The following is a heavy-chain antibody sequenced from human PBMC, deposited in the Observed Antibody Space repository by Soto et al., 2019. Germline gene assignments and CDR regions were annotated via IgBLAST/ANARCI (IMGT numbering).Heavy chain of an antibody. CDR3: ARSVAVPGAHIDY. CDR1: GGSISGSY. J-gene: IGHJ4*02. CDR2: VYYTGST. Sequence: QVQLQESGPGLVKHSETLSLTCSVSGGSISGSYWSWIRQSPGKGLEWLGYVYYTGSTNYSHSLRSRVSISVDTSKNEFSMRLSSVTAADTAVYFCARSVAVPGAHIDYWGQGTQVTVSS. V-gene: IGHV4-59*01. D-gene: IGHD6-19*01.